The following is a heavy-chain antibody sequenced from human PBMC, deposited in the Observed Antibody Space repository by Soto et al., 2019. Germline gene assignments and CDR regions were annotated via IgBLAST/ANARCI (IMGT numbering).Heavy chain of an antibody. Sequence: QVQPVQSGAEVKKPGSSVKVSCKASGGTFSSYTISWVRQAPGQGLEWMGRIIPILGIANYAQKFQGRVTITADKSTSTAYMELSSLRSEDTAVYYCARNYCSSTSCYAFDYWGQGTLVTVSS. CDR2: IIPILGIA. CDR3: ARNYCSSTSCYAFDY. D-gene: IGHD2-2*01. V-gene: IGHV1-69*02. CDR1: GGTFSSYT. J-gene: IGHJ4*02.